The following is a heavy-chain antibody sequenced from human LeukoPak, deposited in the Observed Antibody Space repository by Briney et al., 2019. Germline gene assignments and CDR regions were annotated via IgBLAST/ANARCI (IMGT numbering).Heavy chain of an antibody. Sequence: SETLSLTCAVSGYSISSGYYWGWIRQPPGKGLEWIGSIYHSGSTYYNPSLKSRVTISVDTSKNQFSLKLSSVTAADTAVYYCAGHDYGDLFHWYFDLWGRGTLVTVSS. CDR2: IYHSGST. CDR3: AGHDYGDLFHWYFDL. CDR1: GYSISSGYY. D-gene: IGHD4-17*01. J-gene: IGHJ2*01. V-gene: IGHV4-38-2*01.